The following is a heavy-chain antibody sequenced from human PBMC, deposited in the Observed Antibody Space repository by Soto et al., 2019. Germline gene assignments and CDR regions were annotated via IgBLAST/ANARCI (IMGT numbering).Heavy chain of an antibody. J-gene: IGHJ4*02. D-gene: IGHD4-4*01. V-gene: IGHV1-46*01. Sequence: ASVKVSCKASGYTFTSYYMHWVRQAPGQGLEWMGRINPSGGSTSYAQKFQGRVTMTRDTSTSTVYMELSSLRSEDTAVYYCARDSGNYAFFDYRGQGTLVTLSS. CDR1: GYTFTSYY. CDR3: ARDSGNYAFFDY. CDR2: INPSGGST.